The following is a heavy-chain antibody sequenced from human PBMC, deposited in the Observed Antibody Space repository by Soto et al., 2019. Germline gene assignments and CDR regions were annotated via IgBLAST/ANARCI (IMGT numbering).Heavy chain of an antibody. J-gene: IGHJ6*02. CDR1: GYTFASYD. V-gene: IGHV1-8*01. CDR2: MNPNSGNT. Sequence: ASVKVSCKASGYTFASYDINWVRQATGQGLEWMGWMNPNSGNTGYAQKFQGRVTMTRNTSISTAYMELSSLRSEDTAVYYCARSTVTTIDSYYYYGMDVWGQGTTVTVSS. CDR3: ARSTVTTIDSYYYYGMDV. D-gene: IGHD4-17*01.